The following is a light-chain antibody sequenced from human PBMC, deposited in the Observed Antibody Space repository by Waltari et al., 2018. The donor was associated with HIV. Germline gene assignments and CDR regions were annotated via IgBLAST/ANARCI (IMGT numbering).Light chain of an antibody. CDR2: QDS. V-gene: IGLV3-1*01. CDR3: QAWDSSTPVV. Sequence: SYALTQTPSVSLSPGQTASITCSGAKLGATYARWYQQKPGQSPVLVIYQDSKRPSGIPERFSGSNSGNTATLTISWTQAMDEADYYCQAWDSSTPVVFGGGTKLTVL. J-gene: IGLJ2*01. CDR1: KLGATY.